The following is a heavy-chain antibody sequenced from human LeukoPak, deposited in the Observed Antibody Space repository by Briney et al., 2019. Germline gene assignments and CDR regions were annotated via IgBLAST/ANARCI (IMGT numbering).Heavy chain of an antibody. D-gene: IGHD6-6*01. V-gene: IGHV4-34*01. Sequence: ASETLSLTCTVSGGSIGTYYWSWIRQPPGKGLEWIGEINHSGSTNYNPSLKSRVTISVDTSKNQFSLKLSSVTAADTAVYYCARRWQLAHNWFDPWGQGTLVTVSS. CDR2: INHSGST. CDR1: GGSIGTYY. CDR3: ARRWQLAHNWFDP. J-gene: IGHJ5*02.